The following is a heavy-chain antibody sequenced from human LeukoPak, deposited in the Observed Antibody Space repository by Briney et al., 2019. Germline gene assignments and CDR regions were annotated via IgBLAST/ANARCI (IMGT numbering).Heavy chain of an antibody. Sequence: PSETLSLTCTVSGGSISSYYWSWIRQPPGKGLEWIGYIYYSGSTNYNPSLKSRVTISVDTSKSQFSLKLSSVTAADTAVYYCARGPINGITDFDYWGQGTLVTVSS. CDR3: ARGPINGITDFDY. D-gene: IGHD1-14*01. J-gene: IGHJ4*02. CDR1: GGSISSYY. V-gene: IGHV4-59*01. CDR2: IYYSGST.